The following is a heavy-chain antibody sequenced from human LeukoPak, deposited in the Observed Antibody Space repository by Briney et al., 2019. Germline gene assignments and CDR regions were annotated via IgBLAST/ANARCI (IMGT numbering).Heavy chain of an antibody. CDR1: GFTFSSYA. D-gene: IGHD6-13*01. CDR2: ISGSGGST. V-gene: IGHV3-23*01. Sequence: QPGGSLRLSCAASGFTFSSYAMNWVRQAPGKGLEWVSSISGSGGSTNYADSVKGRFAISRDNSKSTLYLQMNSLRAEDTAVYYCSKDPQARVEADVLHWGQGTLVTVSS. J-gene: IGHJ4*02. CDR3: SKDPQARVEADVLH.